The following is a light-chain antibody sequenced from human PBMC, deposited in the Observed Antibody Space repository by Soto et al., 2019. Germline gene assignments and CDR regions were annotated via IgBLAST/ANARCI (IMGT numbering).Light chain of an antibody. CDR2: DAS. Sequence: EIVLTQSPCTLSLSPGERATLSCRASQSVSSYLAWYQQKPGQAPRLLIYDASNRATGIPARFSGGGSGTDFTLTISSLEPEDFAVYYCQQRSNWPSITFGQGTRLENK. J-gene: IGKJ5*01. V-gene: IGKV3-11*01. CDR3: QQRSNWPSIT. CDR1: QSVSSY.